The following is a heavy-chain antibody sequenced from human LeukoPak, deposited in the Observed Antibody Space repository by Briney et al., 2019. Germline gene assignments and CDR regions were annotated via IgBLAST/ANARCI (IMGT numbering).Heavy chain of an antibody. D-gene: IGHD3-9*01. Sequence: ASVKVSCKASGYTFTGYYMHWVRQAPGQGLEWMGWINPNSGGTNYAQKFQGRVTMTRDTSISTAYMELSRLRSDDTAVYYCARVWSREGTYYDILTGYYRESDYWGQGTLVTVSS. J-gene: IGHJ4*02. CDR3: ARVWSREGTYYDILTGYYRESDY. CDR1: GYTFTGYY. V-gene: IGHV1-2*02. CDR2: INPNSGGT.